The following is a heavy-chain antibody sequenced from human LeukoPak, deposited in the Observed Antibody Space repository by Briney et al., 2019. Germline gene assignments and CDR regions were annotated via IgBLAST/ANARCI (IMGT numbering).Heavy chain of an antibody. CDR3: ARRHVVYTSSSDPYFDY. CDR1: GGSIRSGAYS. CDR2: IYYSGST. J-gene: IGHJ4*02. Sequence: SETLSLTCTVSGGSIRSGAYSWSWIRQPPGKGLEWIGYIYYSGSTYYNPSLKTRVSISLDTSKNQLSLKLSSVTAADTAVYYCARRHVVYTSSSDPYFDYWGQGTLVTVSS. D-gene: IGHD6-6*01. V-gene: IGHV4-30-4*07.